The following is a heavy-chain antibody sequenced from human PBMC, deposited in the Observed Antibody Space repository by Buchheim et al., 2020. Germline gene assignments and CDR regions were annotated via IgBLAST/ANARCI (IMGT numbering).Heavy chain of an antibody. V-gene: IGHV4-31*03. CDR2: LYYSGST. Sequence: QVQLQESGPGLVKPSQTLSLTCTVSGGSISSGGYYWSWIRQHPGKGLEWIGYLYYSGSTYYNPSLKSRVTISVDPSKNQFSLKLSSVTAADTAVYYCARDTIYCSSTSCYGGFEGMDVWGQGTT. J-gene: IGHJ6*02. D-gene: IGHD2-2*01. CDR3: ARDTIYCSSTSCYGGFEGMDV. CDR1: GGSISSGGYY.